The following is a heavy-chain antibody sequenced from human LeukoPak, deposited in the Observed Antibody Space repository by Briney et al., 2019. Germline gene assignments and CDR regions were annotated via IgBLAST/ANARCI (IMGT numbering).Heavy chain of an antibody. CDR2: ISNDGDNK. CDR1: GFTFSSYA. CDR3: ASDAMSAPGDY. J-gene: IGHJ4*02. D-gene: IGHD2-2*01. Sequence: GGSLRLSCAAPGFTFSSYAMHWVRQAPGKGLEWVAGISNDGDNKYYVDSLKGRFTVSRDNSIDTLYLQMNSLRPDDTAVYYCASDAMSAPGDYWGQGTLLTVSS. V-gene: IGHV3-30*03.